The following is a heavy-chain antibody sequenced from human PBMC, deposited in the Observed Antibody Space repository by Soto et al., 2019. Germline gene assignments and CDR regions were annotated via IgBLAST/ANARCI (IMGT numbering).Heavy chain of an antibody. Sequence: QVQLVESGGGVVQPGRSLRLSCAASGFTFSSYGMHWVRQAPGKGLEWVAVIGYDGSNKYYADSVKGRFTISRDNSTXXLXXQMTSLRAEDTAVYYCARDGGCRDGYAVGCNWFDPWGQGTLVTVAS. CDR3: ARDGGCRDGYAVGCNWFDP. D-gene: IGHD5-12*01. CDR2: IGYDGSNK. CDR1: GFTFSSYG. V-gene: IGHV3-33*01. J-gene: IGHJ5*02.